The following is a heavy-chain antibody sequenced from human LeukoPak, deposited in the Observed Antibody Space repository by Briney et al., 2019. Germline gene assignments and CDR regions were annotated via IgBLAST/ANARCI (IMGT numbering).Heavy chain of an antibody. CDR3: ARPETKLELPYYYYYYGMDV. CDR2: IIPIFGTA. CDR1: GYTFTSYG. J-gene: IGHJ6*02. Sequence: GASVKVSCKASGYTFTSYGISWVRQAPGQGLEWMGGIIPIFGTANYAQKFQGRVTITADESTSTAYMELSSLRSEDTAVYYCARPETKLELPYYYYYYGMDVWGQGTTVTVSS. D-gene: IGHD1-7*01. V-gene: IGHV1-69*13.